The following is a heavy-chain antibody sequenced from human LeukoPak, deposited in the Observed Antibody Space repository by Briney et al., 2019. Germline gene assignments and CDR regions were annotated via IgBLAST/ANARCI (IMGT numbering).Heavy chain of an antibody. CDR1: GFTFSTYW. CDR3: ARDPEYYYDSSGQTGGH. Sequence: GGSLRLSCAASGFTFSTYWMSWVRQAPGKGLEWVANIHQDGNEKYYVDSVKGRFTISRDNAKNSLYLQMNSLRAEDTAVYYCARDPEYYYDSSGQTGGHWGQGTLVTVSS. J-gene: IGHJ4*02. V-gene: IGHV3-7*01. D-gene: IGHD3-22*01. CDR2: IHQDGNEK.